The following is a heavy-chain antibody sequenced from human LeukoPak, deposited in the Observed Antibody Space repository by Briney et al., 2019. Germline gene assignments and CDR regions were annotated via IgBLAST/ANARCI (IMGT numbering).Heavy chain of an antibody. CDR2: IIPILGIA. CDR3: ARDGEYSGSYLSFYYYYYMDA. V-gene: IGHV1-69*04. D-gene: IGHD1-26*01. CDR1: GGTFSSYA. J-gene: IGHJ6*03. Sequence: GASVKVSCKASGGTFSSYAISWVRQAPGQGLEWMGRIIPILGIANYAQKFQGRVTITADKSTSTAYMELSSLRSEDTAVYYCARDGEYSGSYLSFYYYYYMDAWGKGTTVTVSS.